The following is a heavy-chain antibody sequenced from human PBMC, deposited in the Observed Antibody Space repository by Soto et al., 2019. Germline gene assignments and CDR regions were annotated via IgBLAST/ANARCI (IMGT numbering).Heavy chain of an antibody. CDR1: GLTVSSYG. Sequence: GGSLRLSCAASGLTVSSYGMHWVRQAPGKGLEWVAVISYDGSNKYYADSVKGRFTISRDNSKNTLYLQMNSLRAEDTAVYYCAKEAYYYDSTPLSYWGQGTLVTVSS. CDR3: AKEAYYYDSTPLSY. V-gene: IGHV3-30*18. J-gene: IGHJ4*02. D-gene: IGHD3-10*01. CDR2: ISYDGSNK.